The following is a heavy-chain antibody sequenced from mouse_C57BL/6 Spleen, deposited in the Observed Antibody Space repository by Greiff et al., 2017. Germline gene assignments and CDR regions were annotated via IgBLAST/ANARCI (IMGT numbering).Heavy chain of an antibody. CDR1: GFTFSDYG. CDR3: AREGYYYGSSYWYFDV. Sequence: EVKLMESGGGLVQPGGSLKLSCAASGFTFSDYGMAWVRQAPRKGPEWVAFISNLAYSIYYADTVTGRFTISRENAKNTLYLEMSSLRSEDTAMYYCAREGYYYGSSYWYFDVWGTGTTVTVSS. CDR2: ISNLAYSI. J-gene: IGHJ1*03. D-gene: IGHD1-1*01. V-gene: IGHV5-15*01.